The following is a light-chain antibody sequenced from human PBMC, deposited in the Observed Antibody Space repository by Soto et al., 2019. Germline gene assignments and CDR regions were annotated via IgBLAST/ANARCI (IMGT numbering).Light chain of an antibody. CDR2: DAS. CDR3: QQANSFPLT. CDR1: QSISSW. J-gene: IGKJ4*01. Sequence: DIPTAQSPSTLSASVGDRVTIPCRASQSISSWLAWYQQKPGKAPKLLIYDASSLESGVPSRFTGSGSGTEFTLTISSLQPEDFATYYCQQANSFPLTFGGGTKVDIK. V-gene: IGKV1-5*01.